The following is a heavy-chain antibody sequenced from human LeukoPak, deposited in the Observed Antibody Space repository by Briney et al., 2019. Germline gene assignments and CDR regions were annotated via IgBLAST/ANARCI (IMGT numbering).Heavy chain of an antibody. Sequence: MASETLSLTCTVSGGSISSGGYSWSWIRQPPGKGLEWIGYIYHSGSTYYNPSLKSRVTISVDRSKNQFSLKLSSVTAADTAVYYCAREGEGLDYWGQGTLVTVSS. J-gene: IGHJ4*02. V-gene: IGHV4-30-2*01. CDR2: IYHSGST. CDR1: GGSISSGGYS. D-gene: IGHD1-26*01. CDR3: AREGEGLDY.